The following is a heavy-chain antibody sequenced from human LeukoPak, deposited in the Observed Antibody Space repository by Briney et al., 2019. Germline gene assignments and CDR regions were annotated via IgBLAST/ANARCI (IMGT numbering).Heavy chain of an antibody. CDR2: IYYSGST. Sequence: SQTLSLTCTVSGGSISSGGYYWSWIRQRPGKGLEWIGYIYYSGSTYYNPSLKSRVTISVDTSKNQFSLRLSSVTAADTAVYYCARGVTFGGVDWGQGTLVTVSS. D-gene: IGHD3-16*01. CDR1: GGSISSGGYY. CDR3: ARGVTFGGVD. J-gene: IGHJ4*02. V-gene: IGHV4-31*03.